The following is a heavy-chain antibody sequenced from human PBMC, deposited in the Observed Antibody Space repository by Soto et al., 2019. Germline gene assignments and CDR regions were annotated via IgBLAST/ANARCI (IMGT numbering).Heavy chain of an antibody. CDR3: AKDLALWFGETNDAFDI. V-gene: IGHV3-53*01. Sequence: GGSLRLSCAASGFTVSSNYMSWVRQAPGKGLEWVSVIYSGGSTYYADSVKGRFTISRDNSKNTLYLQMNSLRAEDTAVYYCAKDLALWFGETNDAFDIWGQGTMVTVSS. D-gene: IGHD3-10*01. J-gene: IGHJ3*02. CDR1: GFTVSSNY. CDR2: IYSGGST.